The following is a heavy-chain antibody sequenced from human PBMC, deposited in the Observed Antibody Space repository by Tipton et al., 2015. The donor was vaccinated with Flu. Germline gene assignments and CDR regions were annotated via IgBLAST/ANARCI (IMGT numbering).Heavy chain of an antibody. CDR1: GFRFDDYG. CDR3: ARSKVGYSTSSGYYYNGVDV. Sequence: QLVQSGGGVVQPGRSLRLSCAASGFRFDDYGMSWVRQAPGKGLEWVSAINWNGGSTGYAESVRGRFTVSRDNAKNSLYLQMNSLRAEDTAFYFCARSKVGYSTSSGYYYNGVDVWGQGATVTVSS. CDR2: INWNGGST. V-gene: IGHV3-20*04. D-gene: IGHD6-6*01. J-gene: IGHJ6*02.